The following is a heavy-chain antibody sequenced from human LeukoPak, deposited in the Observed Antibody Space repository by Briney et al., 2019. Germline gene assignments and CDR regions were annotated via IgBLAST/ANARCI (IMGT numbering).Heavy chain of an antibody. Sequence: ASVKVFCKASGYTFTSYYMHWVRQAPGQGLEWMGIINPSGGSTSYAQKFQGRVTMTRDTSTSTVYMELSSLRSEDTAVYYCATSGYSYGPAFDYWGQGTLVTVSS. D-gene: IGHD5-18*01. J-gene: IGHJ4*02. CDR3: ATSGYSYGPAFDY. V-gene: IGHV1-46*01. CDR1: GYTFTSYY. CDR2: INPSGGST.